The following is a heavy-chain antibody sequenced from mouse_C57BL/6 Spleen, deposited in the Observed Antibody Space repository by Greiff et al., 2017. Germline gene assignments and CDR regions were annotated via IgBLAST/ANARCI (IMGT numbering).Heavy chain of an antibody. D-gene: IGHD1-1*01. CDR1: GYAFSSSW. CDR3: ARAPYYGSSYDAMDY. V-gene: IGHV1-82*01. J-gene: IGHJ4*01. Sequence: QVQLQQPGPELVKPGASVKLSCKASGYAFSSSWMNWVKQRPGKGLEWIGRIYPGDGDTNYNGKFKGKATLTADKSSSTAYMQLSSLTSEDSAVYFCARAPYYGSSYDAMDYWGQGTSVTVSS. CDR2: IYPGDGDT.